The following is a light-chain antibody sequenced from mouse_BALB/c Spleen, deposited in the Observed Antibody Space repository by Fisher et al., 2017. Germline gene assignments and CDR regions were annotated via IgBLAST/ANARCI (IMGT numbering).Light chain of an antibody. CDR1: SSVSSSY. CDR3: QQWSSNPPT. J-gene: IGKJ2*01. CDR2: RTS. V-gene: IGKV4-79*01. Sequence: IVLTQSPAIMSASPGERVTMTCSASSSVSSSYLYWYQQKSGSSPKPWIYRTSNLASGVPARFSGSGSGTSYSLTISSMEAEDAATYYCQQWSSNPPTFGGGTKLEIK.